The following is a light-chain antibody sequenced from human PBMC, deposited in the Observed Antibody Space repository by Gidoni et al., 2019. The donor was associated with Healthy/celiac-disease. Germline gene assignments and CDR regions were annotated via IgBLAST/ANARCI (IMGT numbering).Light chain of an antibody. Sequence: QSVLTQPPSVSGAPGQRVTISCTGSSSNIGAGYDVHWYQQLPGTAPKLLIYGNSNRPSGVPYRFSCSKSGTSASLAITGLQAEDEADYYCQSYDSSLSGSNVVFGGGTKLTVL. J-gene: IGLJ2*01. CDR3: QSYDSSLSGSNVV. V-gene: IGLV1-40*01. CDR1: SSNIGAGYD. CDR2: GNS.